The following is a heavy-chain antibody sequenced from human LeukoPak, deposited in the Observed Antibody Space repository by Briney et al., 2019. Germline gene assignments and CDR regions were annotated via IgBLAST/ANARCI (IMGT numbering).Heavy chain of an antibody. CDR1: GGSISSGGYS. CDR3: ARGILPYGASKDATWWYFDV. V-gene: IGHV4-30-2*01. Sequence: SETLSLTCAVSGGSISSGGYSWSWIRQPPGKGLEWIGYIYHSGSTYYSPSLKSRVTISVDRSKNQFSLKLSSVTAADTAVYYCARGILPYGASKDATWWYFDVWGRGTLVTVSP. D-gene: IGHD4-17*01. CDR2: IYHSGST. J-gene: IGHJ2*01.